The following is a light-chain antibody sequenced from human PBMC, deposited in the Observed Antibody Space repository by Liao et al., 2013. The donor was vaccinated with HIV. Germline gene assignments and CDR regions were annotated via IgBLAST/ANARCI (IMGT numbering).Light chain of an antibody. Sequence: SYELTQPPSVSVSPGQTARITCSGDALPKQFASWYQQKPGQAPVLVIYQDSKRPSGIPERFSGSNSGNTATLTISGTQAMDEADYYCQAWDSSTANWVFGGGTKLTVL. V-gene: IGLV3-1*01. CDR2: QDS. J-gene: IGLJ3*02. CDR3: QAWDSSTANWV. CDR1: ALPKQF.